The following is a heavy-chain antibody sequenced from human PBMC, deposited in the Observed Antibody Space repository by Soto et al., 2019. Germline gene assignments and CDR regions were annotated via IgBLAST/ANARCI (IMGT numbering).Heavy chain of an antibody. CDR1: GYTFANYY. J-gene: IGHJ4*02. D-gene: IGHD1-1*01. CDR3: ARESANDRTFDY. CDR2: INPGGGST. V-gene: IGHV1-46*01. Sequence: QVQLVQSGAEVKKPEASVKISCKASGYTFANYYMHWVRQASGQGLEWMGIINPGGGSTSYAQKFQGRVTMTRDTSTTTVYMALSSLRSEDTAVYFCARESANDRTFDYWGQGTLVTVSS.